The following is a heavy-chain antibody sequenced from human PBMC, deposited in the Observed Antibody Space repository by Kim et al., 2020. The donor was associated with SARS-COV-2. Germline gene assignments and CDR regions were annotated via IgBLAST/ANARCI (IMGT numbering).Heavy chain of an antibody. CDR3: ARSRDGYNTLNDY. J-gene: IGHJ4*02. Sequence: YSPSFQGQVTISADKSISTAYLKWSSLKASDTAMYYCARSRDGYNTLNDYWGQGTLVTVSS. V-gene: IGHV5-51*01. D-gene: IGHD5-12*01.